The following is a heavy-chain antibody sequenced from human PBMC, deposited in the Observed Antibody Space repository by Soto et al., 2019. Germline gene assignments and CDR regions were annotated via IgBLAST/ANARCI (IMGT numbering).Heavy chain of an antibody. J-gene: IGHJ4*02. D-gene: IGHD3-3*01. CDR3: GRGVYNTVFGVVSLDS. Sequence: SETLSLTCAVYGGSFSGYYWSWIRQPPGKGLEWIGEINHRGNTNCNPSLKSRVTISVDTSKNQFSLILNSVTAADAALYYCGRGVYNTVFGVVSLDSWGQGTLVTVSS. CDR1: GGSFSGYY. V-gene: IGHV4-34*01. CDR2: INHRGNT.